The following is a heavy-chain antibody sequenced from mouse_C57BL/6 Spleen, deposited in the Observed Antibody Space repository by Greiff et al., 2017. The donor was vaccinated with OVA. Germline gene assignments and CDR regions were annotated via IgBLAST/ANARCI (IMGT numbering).Heavy chain of an antibody. J-gene: IGHJ2*01. CDR3: ARFQGFRGSY. Sequence: QVQLKQPGAELVKPGASVKLSCTASGYTFTSYWMHWVKQRPGQGLEWIGMIHPNSGSTNYNEKFKSKATLTVDKSSSTAYMQLSSLTSEDSAVYYCARFQGFRGSYWGQGTTLTVSS. D-gene: IGHD3-3*01. CDR2: IHPNSGST. CDR1: GYTFTSYW. V-gene: IGHV1-64*01.